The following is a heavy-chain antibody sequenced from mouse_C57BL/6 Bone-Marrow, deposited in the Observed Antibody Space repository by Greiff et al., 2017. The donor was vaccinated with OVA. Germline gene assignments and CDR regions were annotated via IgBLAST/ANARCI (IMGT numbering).Heavy chain of an antibody. D-gene: IGHD2-10*02. CDR3: ARGGVWSYWYFDV. Sequence: EVKVVASGGGLVKPGGSLKLSCAASGFTFSSYALSWVRLTPEKRLEWVATISDGGSYTYYPDNVKGRFTISRDNAKNNLYLQMSHLKSEDTAMYYCARGGVWSYWYFDVWGTGTTVTVSS. CDR2: ISDGGSYT. J-gene: IGHJ1*03. CDR1: GFTFSSYA. V-gene: IGHV5-4*03.